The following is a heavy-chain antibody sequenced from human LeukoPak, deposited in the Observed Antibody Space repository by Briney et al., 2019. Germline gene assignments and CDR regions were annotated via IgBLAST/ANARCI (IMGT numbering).Heavy chain of an antibody. CDR2: INHSGST. Sequence: SETLSLTCAVYGGSFSGYYWSWIRQPPGKGLEWIGKINHSGSTNYNPSLKSQVTISVDTSKNQFSLKLSSVTAADTAVYYCARDEKYCSGGSCYSGWFDPWGQGTLVTVSS. CDR1: GGSFSGYY. D-gene: IGHD2-15*01. J-gene: IGHJ5*02. CDR3: ARDEKYCSGGSCYSGWFDP. V-gene: IGHV4-34*01.